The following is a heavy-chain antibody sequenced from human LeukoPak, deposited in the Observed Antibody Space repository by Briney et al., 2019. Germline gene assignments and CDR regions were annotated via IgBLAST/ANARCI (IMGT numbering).Heavy chain of an antibody. CDR2: ISSSSSYT. J-gene: IGHJ4*02. Sequence: PGWSLRLSCAASGFTFSDYYMSWIRQAPGEGLEWVSYISSSSSYTNYADSVKGRFTISRDNAKNSLYLQMNSLRAEDTAVYYCARLVAAAGEDYWGQGTLVTVSS. V-gene: IGHV3-11*03. CDR1: GFTFSDYY. D-gene: IGHD6-13*01. CDR3: ARLVAAAGEDY.